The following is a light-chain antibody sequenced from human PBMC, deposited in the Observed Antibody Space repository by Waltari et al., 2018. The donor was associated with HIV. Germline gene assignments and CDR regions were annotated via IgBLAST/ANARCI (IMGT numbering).Light chain of an antibody. CDR2: EDI. CDR1: TLPKKY. CDR3: YSTESNGNHRR. V-gene: IGLV3-10*01. Sequence: SYELTQPPSVSVSPGQTARITCPGDTLPKKYAHWYQQKSGPAPVLVNYEDIKRPPGFPGRVSGFSSGTMAILTISGAQGEDEADYYCYSTESNGNHRRFGGGTKLTVL. J-gene: IGLJ3*02.